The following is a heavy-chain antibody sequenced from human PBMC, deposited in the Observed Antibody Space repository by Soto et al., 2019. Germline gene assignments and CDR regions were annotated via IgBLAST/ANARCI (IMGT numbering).Heavy chain of an antibody. Sequence: SVTLWLTCTVCGGAVNSCGYHWSWVHQHPGKGLEWIGDIYYDGSTYYNPSLKSRVTISIDTSTNHFSLHLSALTAADTAVYYCARAPIPNWNYYGMDVWGQGTTVTVSS. CDR1: GGAVNSCGYH. CDR2: IYYDGST. J-gene: IGHJ6*02. D-gene: IGHD1-1*01. V-gene: IGHV4-31*03. CDR3: ARAPIPNWNYYGMDV.